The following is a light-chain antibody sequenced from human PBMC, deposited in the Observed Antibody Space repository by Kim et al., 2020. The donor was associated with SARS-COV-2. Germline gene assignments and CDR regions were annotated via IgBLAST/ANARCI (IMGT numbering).Light chain of an antibody. V-gene: IGKV3-15*01. J-gene: IGKJ5*01. CDR2: GAS. Sequence: SPGERATLSCRASQSVSSNLAWYQQKPGQAPRLLIYGASTRATGLPARFSGTGSGTEFTLTISSLQSEDFAVYYCQQYNNWPPITFGQGTRLEIK. CDR1: QSVSSN. CDR3: QQYNNWPPIT.